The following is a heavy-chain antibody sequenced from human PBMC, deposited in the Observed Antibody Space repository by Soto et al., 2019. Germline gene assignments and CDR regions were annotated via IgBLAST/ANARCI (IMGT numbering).Heavy chain of an antibody. Sequence: EVRLVQSGAEVKKPGESLRISCKGSGYSFTSYWISWVRQMPGKGLEWMGRIDPSDSYTNYSPSFQGHVTISADKSISTAYLQWSSLKASDTAMYYCASSPRGYCSSTSCRELGNYYGMDVWGQGTTVTVSS. D-gene: IGHD2-2*01. J-gene: IGHJ6*02. CDR2: IDPSDSYT. CDR3: ASSPRGYCSSTSCRELGNYYGMDV. V-gene: IGHV5-10-1*01. CDR1: GYSFTSYW.